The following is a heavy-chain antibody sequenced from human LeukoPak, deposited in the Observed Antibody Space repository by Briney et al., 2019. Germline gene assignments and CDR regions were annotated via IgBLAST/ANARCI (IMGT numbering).Heavy chain of an antibody. CDR2: INHSGST. Sequence: PSETLSLTCAVYGGSFSGYYWSWIRQPPGKGLEWIGEINHSGSTNYNPSLKSRVTISVDTSKNQFSLKLSSVTAADTAVYYCARRGPPRTLLRGVKSGWFDPRGQGTLVTVSS. CDR3: ARRGPPRTLLRGVKSGWFDP. V-gene: IGHV4-34*01. J-gene: IGHJ5*02. CDR1: GGSFSGYY. D-gene: IGHD3-10*01.